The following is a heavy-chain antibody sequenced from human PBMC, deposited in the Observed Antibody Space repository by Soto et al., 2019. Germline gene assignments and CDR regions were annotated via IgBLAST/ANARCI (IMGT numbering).Heavy chain of an antibody. V-gene: IGHV1-8*01. Sequence: QVPLVQSGAEVKKPGASVKVSCKASGYTFTSYDINWVRQATGQGLEWMGWMNPNSGNTGYAQKFQGRVTMTRNTSISTAYMELSSLRSEDTAVYYCARAEVPGIPPRPIYYYYYYMDVWGKGTTVTVSS. J-gene: IGHJ6*03. CDR1: GYTFTSYD. CDR3: ARAEVPGIPPRPIYYYYYYMDV. CDR2: MNPNSGNT.